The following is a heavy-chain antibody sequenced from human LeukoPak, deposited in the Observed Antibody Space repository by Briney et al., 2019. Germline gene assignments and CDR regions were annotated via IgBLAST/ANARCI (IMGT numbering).Heavy chain of an antibody. V-gene: IGHV3-21*01. D-gene: IGHD3-10*01. J-gene: IGHJ6*02. CDR2: ISSSSSYI. CDR1: GFTFSSYS. CDR3: ARDSWSYYYGSGSYSDYYYYYGMDV. Sequence: GGSLRLSCAASGFTFSSYSMNWVRQAPGKGLEWVSSISSSSSYIYYADSVKGRFTISRDNAKNSLYLQMNRLRAEDTAVYYCARDSWSYYYGSGSYSDYYYYYGMDVWGQGTTVTVSS.